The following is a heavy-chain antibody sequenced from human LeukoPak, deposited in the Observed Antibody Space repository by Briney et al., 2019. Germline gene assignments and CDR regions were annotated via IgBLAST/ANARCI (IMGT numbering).Heavy chain of an antibody. V-gene: IGHV4-31*03. J-gene: IGHJ4*02. D-gene: IGHD3-22*01. CDR1: GGSISSGGYY. CDR3: ARESQLDYDSSGYYRRYFDY. CDR2: IYYSGST. Sequence: SQTLSLTCTVSGGSISSGGYYWSWIRQHPGKGLEWIGYIYYSGSTYYNPSLKSRVTISVDTSKNQFSLKLSSVTAADTAVYYCARESQLDYDSSGYYRRYFDYWSQGTLVTVSS.